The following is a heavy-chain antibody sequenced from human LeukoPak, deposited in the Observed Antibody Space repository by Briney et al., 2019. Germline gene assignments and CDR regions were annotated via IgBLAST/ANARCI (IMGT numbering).Heavy chain of an antibody. J-gene: IGHJ4*02. CDR3: AKDRGYITYYFDY. Sequence: GGSLRLSCVASGFTFSTYGMHWVRQAPGKGLEWVSVISYDGSNKYYPDSVKGRFTISRDNSKNTLYLQMNSLRAEDSAVYYCAKDRGYITYYFDYWGQGTLVTVSS. CDR1: GFTFSTYG. D-gene: IGHD3-10*01. CDR2: ISYDGSNK. V-gene: IGHV3-30*18.